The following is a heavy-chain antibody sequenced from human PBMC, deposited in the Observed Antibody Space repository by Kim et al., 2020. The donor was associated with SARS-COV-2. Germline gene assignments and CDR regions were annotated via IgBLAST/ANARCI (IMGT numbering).Heavy chain of an antibody. Sequence: AQKLQGRVTMNRDTSITTVYMGVSSLRSDDTAVYYCARRRGGFTGSSGFDYWGQGTLVTVSS. J-gene: IGHJ4*02. D-gene: IGHD6-13*01. CDR3: ARRRGGFTGSSGFDY. V-gene: IGHV1-2*02.